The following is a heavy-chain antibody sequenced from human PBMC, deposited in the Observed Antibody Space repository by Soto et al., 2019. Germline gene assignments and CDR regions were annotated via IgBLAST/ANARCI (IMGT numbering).Heavy chain of an antibody. V-gene: IGHV3-23*01. D-gene: IGHD6-13*01. CDR3: AKVIAATGY. CDR2: ISGGGGST. J-gene: IGHJ4*02. CDR1: GFTFISYA. Sequence: SLRLSCTASGFTFISYAMSWVRQAPGKGLEWVSSISGGGGSTYYADSVKGRFTISRDNSKNTLYLQMNSLRAEDTAVYYCAKVIAATGYWGQGTLVTVSS.